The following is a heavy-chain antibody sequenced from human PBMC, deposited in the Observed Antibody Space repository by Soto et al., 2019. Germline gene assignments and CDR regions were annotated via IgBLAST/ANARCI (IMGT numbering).Heavy chain of an antibody. CDR3: ARQLGYCSGGSCYPRVNWFDP. D-gene: IGHD2-15*01. CDR1: GGSISSGGYS. J-gene: IGHJ5*02. V-gene: IGHV4-30-2*01. CDR2: IYHSGST. Sequence: SETLSLTCAVSGGSISSGGYSWSWIRQPPGKGLECIGYIYHSGSTYYNPSLKIRVTISVDRSKNQFSLKLSSVTAADTAVYYCARQLGYCSGGSCYPRVNWFDPWGQGTLVTVSS.